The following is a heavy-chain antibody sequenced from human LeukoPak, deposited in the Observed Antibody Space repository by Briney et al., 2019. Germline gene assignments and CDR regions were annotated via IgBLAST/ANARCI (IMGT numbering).Heavy chain of an antibody. J-gene: IGHJ3*02. CDR3: AREARSHDAFDI. D-gene: IGHD6-6*01. V-gene: IGHV3-11*04. Sequence: GGSLRLSCAASGFTFSDFYMSWIRQAPGKGLEWVSYISSSGSTIYYADSVKGRFTISRDDAKNSLYLQMNSLRAEDTAVYYCAREARSHDAFDIWGQGTMVTVSS. CDR1: GFTFSDFY. CDR2: ISSSGSTI.